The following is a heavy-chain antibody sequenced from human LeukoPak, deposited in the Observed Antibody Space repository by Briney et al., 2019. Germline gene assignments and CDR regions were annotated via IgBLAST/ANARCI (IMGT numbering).Heavy chain of an antibody. Sequence: GGSLRLSCAASGFTFSSYAMHWVRQAPGKGLEWVAVISYDGSNKYYADSVKGRFTISRDNSKNMLYLRMNSLRAEDTAVYYCARETGSAVGSTDFDYWGQGTLVTVSS. J-gene: IGHJ4*02. CDR1: GFTFSSYA. CDR3: ARETGSAVGSTDFDY. D-gene: IGHD4-17*01. CDR2: ISYDGSNK. V-gene: IGHV3-30-3*01.